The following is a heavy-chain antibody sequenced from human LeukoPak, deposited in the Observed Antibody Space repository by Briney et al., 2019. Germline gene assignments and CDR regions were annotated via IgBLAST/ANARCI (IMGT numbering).Heavy chain of an antibody. J-gene: IGHJ3*02. CDR3: ARSPYSGMAFDI. CDR1: GFTFSSYE. CDR2: ITSSGSPI. D-gene: IGHD1-26*01. V-gene: IGHV3-48*03. Sequence: GGSLRLSCAASGFTFSSYEMNWVRQAPGKGLEWISFITSSGSPIYYADSVKGRFTISRDNAKNLLYLQMNSLRAEDTAIYYCARSPYSGMAFDIWGQGTMVTVSS.